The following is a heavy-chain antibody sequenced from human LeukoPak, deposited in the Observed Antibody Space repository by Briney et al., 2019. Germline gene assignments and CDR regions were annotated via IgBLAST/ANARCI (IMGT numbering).Heavy chain of an antibody. CDR2: ISGSGGST. V-gene: IGHV3-23*01. D-gene: IGHD4-17*01. CDR1: GFTFSSYA. CDR3: AKDGTRTTVTSFDY. Sequence: GGSLRLSCAASGFTFSSYAMSWVRQAPGKGLEWVSAISGSGGSTYYADSAKGRFTISRDNSKNTLYLQMNSLRAEDTAVYYCAKDGTRTTVTSFDYWGQGTLVTVSS. J-gene: IGHJ4*02.